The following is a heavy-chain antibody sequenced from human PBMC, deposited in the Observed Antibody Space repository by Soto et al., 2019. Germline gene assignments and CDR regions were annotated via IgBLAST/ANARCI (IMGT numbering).Heavy chain of an antibody. CDR3: ARERQVGPSSGRFDP. J-gene: IGHJ5*02. CDR2: ITYNGRT. Sequence: QVHLQESGPGLVKPSQTLSLTCSVNGDSINSDSVYWSWIRQSPGKGLEYIGYITYNGRTFYNPSLKSRVTMPVDTPKNQFSLEVRSVTAADTAVYYCARERQVGPSSGRFDPWGQGTLVTVST. CDR1: GDSINSDSVY. V-gene: IGHV4-31*03.